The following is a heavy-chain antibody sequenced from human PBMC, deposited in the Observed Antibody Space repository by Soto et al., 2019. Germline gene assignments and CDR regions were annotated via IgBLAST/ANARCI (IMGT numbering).Heavy chain of an antibody. CDR2: ISYDGSNK. D-gene: IGHD1-26*01. CDR3: AREDESMAHYYFFDC. Sequence: PCGTLRLSYAASGFTFSSYAMHWVRQAPGKGLEWVAVISYDGSNKYYADSVKGRFTISRDNSKNTLYLQMNSLRAEDTAVYYCAREDESMAHYYFFDCWGEGILVTVSS. J-gene: IGHJ4*01. V-gene: IGHV3-30-3*01. CDR1: GFTFSSYA.